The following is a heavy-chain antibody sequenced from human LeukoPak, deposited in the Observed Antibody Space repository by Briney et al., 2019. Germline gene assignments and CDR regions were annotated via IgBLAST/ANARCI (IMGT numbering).Heavy chain of an antibody. V-gene: IGHV3-23*01. D-gene: IGHD2-15*01. CDR3: AKDRVMTGSSSPPRYFDY. Sequence: GGSLGLSCAASGFTFSSYAMSWVRQAPGKGLEWVSAISGSGGSTYYADSVKGRFTISRDNSKNTLYLQMNSLRAEDTAVYYCAKDRVMTGSSSPPRYFDYWGQGTLVTVSS. CDR2: ISGSGGST. CDR1: GFTFSSYA. J-gene: IGHJ4*02.